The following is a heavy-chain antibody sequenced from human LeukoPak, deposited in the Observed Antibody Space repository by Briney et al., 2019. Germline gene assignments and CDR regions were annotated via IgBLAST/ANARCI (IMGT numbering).Heavy chain of an antibody. CDR3: ARRVINISGYHFDY. CDR2: IYNSGST. Sequence: SETLSLTCTVSGASMSSFYWSWIRQPPGKGLEWIGYIYNSGSTKYNPSLQSRVTISVDTSKNQFSLKMISVTAADTAVYYCARRVINISGYHFDYWGQGTLVTVSS. D-gene: IGHD3-22*01. CDR1: GASMSSFY. J-gene: IGHJ4*02. V-gene: IGHV4-4*08.